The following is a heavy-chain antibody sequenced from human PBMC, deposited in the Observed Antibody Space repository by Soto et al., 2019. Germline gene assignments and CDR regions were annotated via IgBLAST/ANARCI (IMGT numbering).Heavy chain of an antibody. CDR3: ARDKSRGQVFYYYMDV. Sequence: EVQLVESGGGLVQPGGSLRLSCAASEFTFSTYAMNWVRQAPGKGLEWVSYISSSSQNIRYADSVKGRFTISRDNAKNSLYLQMNSLRAEDRSVYYCARDKSRGQVFYYYMDVWGKGTTVTVSS. V-gene: IGHV3-48*01. CDR2: ISSSSQNI. D-gene: IGHD3-10*01. CDR1: EFTFSTYA. J-gene: IGHJ6*03.